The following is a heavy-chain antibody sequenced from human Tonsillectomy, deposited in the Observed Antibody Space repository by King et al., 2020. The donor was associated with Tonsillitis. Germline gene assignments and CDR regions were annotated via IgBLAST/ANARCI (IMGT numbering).Heavy chain of an antibody. CDR3: AKERLRYFDWSFDAFEI. Sequence: VQLVESGGGLVQPGGSLRLSCVAYGFTFSSYAMNWVRQAPGKGLEWVSAISGSGGSTDYADPVKGRFTISRDNSKNTLYLQMNSLRAEDTAVYYCAKERLRYFDWSFDAFEIWGQGTMVTVSS. V-gene: IGHV3-23*04. J-gene: IGHJ3*02. D-gene: IGHD3-9*01. CDR2: ISGSGGST. CDR1: GFTFSSYA.